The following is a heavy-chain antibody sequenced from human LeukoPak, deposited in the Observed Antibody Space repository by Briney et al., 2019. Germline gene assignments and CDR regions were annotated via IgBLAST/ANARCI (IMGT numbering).Heavy chain of an antibody. Sequence: PGGSLRLSCAASGFTFSSYAMSWVRQAPGKGLEWVAVIWYDGSNKYYADSVKGRFTISRDNSKNTLYLQMNSLRAEDTAVYYCARGVITYYYDSSGLTFDYWGQGTLVTVSS. CDR3: ARGVITYYYDSSGLTFDY. V-gene: IGHV3-33*08. CDR1: GFTFSSYA. J-gene: IGHJ4*02. D-gene: IGHD3-22*01. CDR2: IWYDGSNK.